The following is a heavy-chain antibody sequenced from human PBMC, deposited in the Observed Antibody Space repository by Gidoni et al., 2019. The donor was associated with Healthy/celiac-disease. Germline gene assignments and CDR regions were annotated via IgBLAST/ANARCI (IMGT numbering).Heavy chain of an antibody. CDR2: ISYDGSNK. Sequence: QVQLVESGGGVVQPGRSLRLSCAASGFTFSRYAMHWVRQAPGKGLEWVAVISYDGSNKYYADSVKGRFTISRDNSKNTLYLQMNSLRAEDTAVYYCARDNTIFGPEGYGMDVWGQGTTVTVSS. J-gene: IGHJ6*02. CDR3: ARDNTIFGPEGYGMDV. CDR1: GFTFSRYA. V-gene: IGHV3-30-3*01. D-gene: IGHD3-3*02.